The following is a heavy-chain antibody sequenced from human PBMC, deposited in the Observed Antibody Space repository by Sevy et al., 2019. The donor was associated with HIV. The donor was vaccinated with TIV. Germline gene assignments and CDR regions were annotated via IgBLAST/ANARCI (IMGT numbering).Heavy chain of an antibody. J-gene: IGHJ4*02. D-gene: IGHD1-26*01. CDR2: LYSGGST. Sequence: GGSLRLSCAASEFTVSSSYMSWVRQAPGNGLEWVSILYSGGSTYYAASVKGRFAVSRDNSKNTLYLQMNSLRAEDTAVYYCARAGTGSYRAYFDYWGQGTLVTVSS. CDR1: EFTVSSSY. V-gene: IGHV3-53*01. CDR3: ARAGTGSYRAYFDY.